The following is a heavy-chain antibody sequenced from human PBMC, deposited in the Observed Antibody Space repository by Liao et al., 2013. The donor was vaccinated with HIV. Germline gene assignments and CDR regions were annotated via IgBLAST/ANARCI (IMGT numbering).Heavy chain of an antibody. V-gene: IGHV4-59*12. CDR1: GGSISTYY. J-gene: IGHJ4*02. D-gene: IGHD6-19*01. CDR3: ARAEAVAGFDY. CDR2: IYYSGST. Sequence: QVQLQESGPGLVKPSETLSLTCTVSGGSISTYYWSWIRQPPGKGLEWIGSIYYSGSTYYNPSLKSRVTISVDTSKNQFSLKLSSVTAADTAVYYCARAEAVAGFDYWGQGTLVTVSS.